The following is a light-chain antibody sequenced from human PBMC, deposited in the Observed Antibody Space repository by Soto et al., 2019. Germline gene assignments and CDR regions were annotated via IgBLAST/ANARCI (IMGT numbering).Light chain of an antibody. J-gene: IGKJ2*01. Sequence: EIVLTQSPATLSLSPGERATLSCRASQSVSSYLAWYQQKPGQAPRLLIYDASHRPTGIPARFSGSGSGTDFTLTISSLEPEDFAVYYCQQRSNWPKYTFGQGTKLEIK. CDR1: QSVSSY. CDR3: QQRSNWPKYT. V-gene: IGKV3-11*01. CDR2: DAS.